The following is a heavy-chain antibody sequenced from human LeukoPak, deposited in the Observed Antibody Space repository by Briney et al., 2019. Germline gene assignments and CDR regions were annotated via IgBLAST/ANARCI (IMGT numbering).Heavy chain of an antibody. V-gene: IGHV3-9*01. CDR1: GFTFDDYA. J-gene: IGHJ4*02. CDR3: AKSSNYYDSSGYYF. D-gene: IGHD3-22*01. CDR2: ISWNSGSI. Sequence: GGSLRLSCAASGFTFDDYAMHWVRQAPGKGLEWVSGISWNSGSIGYADSVKGRFTISRDNAKNSLYLQMNSLRAEDTAVYYCAKSSNYYDSSGYYFLGQGTLVTVSS.